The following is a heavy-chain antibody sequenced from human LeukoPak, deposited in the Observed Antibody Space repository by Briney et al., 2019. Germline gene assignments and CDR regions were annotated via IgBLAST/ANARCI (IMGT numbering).Heavy chain of an antibody. CDR3: ARRAGAYSHPYDY. CDR1: GFIFSRYA. J-gene: IGHJ4*02. Sequence: RGSLRLSCAPSGFIFSRYAMNWVRQAPGKGLEWVSIISNSGDSTIYADSVKGRFTISRDNSKNTLYLQMNSLRAEDTAVYYCARRAGAYSHPYDYWGQGTLVTVSS. V-gene: IGHV3-23*01. D-gene: IGHD4/OR15-4a*01. CDR2: ISNSGDST.